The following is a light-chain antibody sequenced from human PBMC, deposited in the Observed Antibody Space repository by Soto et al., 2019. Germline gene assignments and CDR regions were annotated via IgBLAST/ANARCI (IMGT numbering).Light chain of an antibody. CDR2: DVS. V-gene: IGLV2-14*03. CDR1: SS. Sequence: QSALTQPASVSGSPGQSITISCAGASSVSWYQHRPGKAAKLILYDVSSRTSGVSNRFSGSKSGNTAFLTISGLQAEDEADYYCSSYTSSRTWVFGAGTKLTVL. CDR3: SSYTSSRTWV. J-gene: IGLJ3*02.